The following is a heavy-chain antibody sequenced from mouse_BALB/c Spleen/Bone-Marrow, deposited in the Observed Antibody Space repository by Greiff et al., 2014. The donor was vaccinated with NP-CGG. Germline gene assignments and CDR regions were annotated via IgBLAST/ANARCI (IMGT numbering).Heavy chain of an antibody. D-gene: IGHD1-1*01. CDR1: GFSLTSYG. J-gene: IGHJ4*01. Sequence: QVQLQQSGPGLVAPSQSLSITCTVSGFSLTSYGVHWVRQPPGKGLEWLGVIWAGGSTSYNSALMSRLSISKDNSKSQVFLKMNSLQTDDTAMYYCARDYGSSYYAMDYWGQGTSVTVSS. V-gene: IGHV2-9*02. CDR2: IWAGGST. CDR3: ARDYGSSYYAMDY.